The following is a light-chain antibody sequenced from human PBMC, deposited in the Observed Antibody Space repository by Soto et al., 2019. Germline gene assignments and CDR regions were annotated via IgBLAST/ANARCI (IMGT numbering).Light chain of an antibody. Sequence: QSVLTQPPSASGSPGQSVTISCTGTSSDVGGYNYVSWYQQYPGRAPKLMIYGVTKRPSGVPGRFSGSKSGNTASLTVSGLQAEDEADYYCSSYAASNNFYFVFGGGTKVTVL. CDR3: SSYAASNNFYFV. J-gene: IGLJ3*02. V-gene: IGLV2-8*01. CDR1: SSDVGGYNY. CDR2: GVT.